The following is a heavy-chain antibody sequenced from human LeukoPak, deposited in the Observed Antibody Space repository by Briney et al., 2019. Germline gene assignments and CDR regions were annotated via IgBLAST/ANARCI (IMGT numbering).Heavy chain of an antibody. J-gene: IGHJ4*02. CDR1: GYTFTSYG. CDR3: ARDRGTWIQLWLIDY. Sequence: GASVKVSCKASGYTFTSYGISWGRQRPGPGMGWMGLISAYNGNTHYAQKFQGRVTVTTDTSTSTAYMELRSLRSDDTAVYYCARDRGTWIQLWLIDYWGQGTLVTVSS. D-gene: IGHD5-18*01. CDR2: ISAYNGNT. V-gene: IGHV1-18*01.